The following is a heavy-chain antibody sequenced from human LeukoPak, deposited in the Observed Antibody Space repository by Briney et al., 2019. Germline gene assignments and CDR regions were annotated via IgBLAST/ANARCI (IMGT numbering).Heavy chain of an antibody. D-gene: IGHD1-26*01. CDR1: GFAFSSYS. V-gene: IGHV3-21*01. J-gene: IGHJ4*02. Sequence: GGSLRLSCAASGFAFSSYSMNWVRQAPGKGLEWVSSISSSSSYIYYADSVRGRFTIPRDNAKNSLYLQMNSLRAEDTPVYYCARDQWELRSSQNYWGQGPLVTVSS. CDR3: ARDQWELRSSQNY. CDR2: ISSSSSYI.